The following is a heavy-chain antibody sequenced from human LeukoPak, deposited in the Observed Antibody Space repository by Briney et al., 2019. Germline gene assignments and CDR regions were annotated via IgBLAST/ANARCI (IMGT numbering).Heavy chain of an antibody. V-gene: IGHV3-48*01. CDR2: SSSSSSSI. Sequence: GGSLRLSCAASGFTFSSYSMNWVRQAPGKGLVWVSYSYSSSSSSSIYYADSVKGRFTISRDNAKNSLYLQMNSLRAEDTAVYYCARKGYYSQAFDMWGQGTMVTVSS. D-gene: IGHD3-22*01. J-gene: IGHJ3*02. CDR1: GFTFSSYS. CDR3: ARKGYYSQAFDM.